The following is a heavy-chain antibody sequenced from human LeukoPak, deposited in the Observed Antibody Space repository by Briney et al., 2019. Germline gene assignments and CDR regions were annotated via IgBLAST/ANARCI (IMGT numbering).Heavy chain of an antibody. Sequence: ASVKVSCKASGYTFTSYGISWARQAPGQGLEWMGWISAYNGNTNYAQKLQGRVTMTTDTSTSTAYMELRSLRSDDTAVYYCARDRYYYGSGSYYPIDYWGQGTLVTVSS. J-gene: IGHJ4*02. CDR3: ARDRYYYGSGSYYPIDY. CDR1: GYTFTSYG. CDR2: ISAYNGNT. D-gene: IGHD3-10*01. V-gene: IGHV1-18*01.